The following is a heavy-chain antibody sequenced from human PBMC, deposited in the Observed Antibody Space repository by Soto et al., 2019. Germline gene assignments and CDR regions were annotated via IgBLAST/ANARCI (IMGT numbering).Heavy chain of an antibody. CDR1: GFTFRSYG. V-gene: IGHV3-30*03. J-gene: IGHJ6*02. CDR3: ARSYCSSTSCPPAYYYYGMDV. Sequence: GGSLRLSCAASGFTFRSYGMHWVRQAPGKGLEWVAVISYDGSNKYYADSVKGRFTISRDNSKNTLYLQMNSPRAEDTAVYYCARSYCSSTSCPPAYYYYGMDVWGQGTTVTVSS. D-gene: IGHD2-2*01. CDR2: ISYDGSNK.